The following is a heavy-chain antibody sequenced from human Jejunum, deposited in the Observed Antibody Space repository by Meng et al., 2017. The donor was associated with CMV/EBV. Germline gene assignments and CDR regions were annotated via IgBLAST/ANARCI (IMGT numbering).Heavy chain of an antibody. J-gene: IGHJ4*02. Sequence: ASGNSMTDYDKNGRRQAAGQGTGWMGRINTNTGNPTYARGFTGRFVFSLDTYVSTAYVEISGLKAEDTAVYYCARYGLVLGKFDYWGQGTLVTVSS. CDR1: GNSMTDYD. V-gene: IGHV7-4-1*02. D-gene: IGHD2-8*01. CDR3: ARYGLVLGKFDY. CDR2: INTNTGNP.